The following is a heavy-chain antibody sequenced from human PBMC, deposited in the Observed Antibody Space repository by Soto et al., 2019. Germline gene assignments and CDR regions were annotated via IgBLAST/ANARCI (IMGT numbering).Heavy chain of an antibody. CDR3: ASFIVAGTSYYYGIDV. J-gene: IGHJ6*02. CDR2: INHSGST. Sequence: SETLSLTCAVYGGSFSGYYWSWIRQPPGKGLEWIGEINHSGSTNYNPSLKSRVTISVDTSKNQFSLKLSSVTAADTAVYYCASFIVAGTSYYYGIDVWGQGTTVTAP. V-gene: IGHV4-34*01. D-gene: IGHD6-19*01. CDR1: GGSFSGYY.